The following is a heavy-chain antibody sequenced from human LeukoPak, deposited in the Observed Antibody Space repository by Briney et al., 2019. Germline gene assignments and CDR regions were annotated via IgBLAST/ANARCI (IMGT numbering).Heavy chain of an antibody. CDR2: IYPGDSDT. CDR3: AVGIAAARYYFDY. V-gene: IGHV5-51*01. D-gene: IGHD6-13*01. J-gene: IGHJ4*02. CDR1: GYSFTSYW. Sequence: GESLKISCKGSGYSFTSYWLGLVRQMPGKGLEGMGIIYPGDSDTRYSPSFQGQVTISADKSISTAYLQWSSLKASDTAMYYCAVGIAAARYYFDYWGQGTLVTVSS.